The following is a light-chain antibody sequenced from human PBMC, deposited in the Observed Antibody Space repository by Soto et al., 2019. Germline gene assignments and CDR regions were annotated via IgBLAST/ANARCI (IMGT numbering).Light chain of an antibody. CDR1: SAINVGTYR. V-gene: IGLV5-45*01. J-gene: IGLJ1*01. Sequence: QPGLTQPASLSASPGESATLTCTLRSAINVGTYRIYWYQQKPGSPPQYLLRYKSDSDKQQGSGVPSRFSGSKDASANAGILLISGLQSEDESDYYCMIWHSSVFYVFGTGTKVTVL. CDR3: MIWHSSVFYV. CDR2: YKSDSDK.